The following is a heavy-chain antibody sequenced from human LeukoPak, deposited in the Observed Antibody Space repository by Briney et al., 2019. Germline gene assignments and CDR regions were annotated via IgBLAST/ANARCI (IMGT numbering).Heavy chain of an antibody. CDR3: ASSYSGEWELEDYYFDY. J-gene: IGHJ4*02. CDR1: GYTFTSYD. Sequence: ASVKVSCKASGYTFTSYDINWVRQATGQWLEWMGWMNPNSGNTGYAQKFQGRVTMTRNTSISTAYMELSSLRSEDTAVYYCASSYSGEWELEDYYFDYWGQGTLVTVSS. CDR2: MNPNSGNT. V-gene: IGHV1-8*01. D-gene: IGHD1-26*01.